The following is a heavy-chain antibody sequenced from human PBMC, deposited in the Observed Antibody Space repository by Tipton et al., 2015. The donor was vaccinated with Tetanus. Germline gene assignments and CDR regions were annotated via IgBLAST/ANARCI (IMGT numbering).Heavy chain of an antibody. CDR1: GFTFSLYS. CDR2: ISSTSTYI. D-gene: IGHD1-1*01. CDR3: ASGSTLDY. V-gene: IGHV3-21*01. Sequence: SLRLSCEVSGFTFSLYSMNWVRQAPGKGLEWVSSISSTSTYISYADSVKGRFTISRDNAKNSVFLQMNSLTAADTAVYYCASGSTLDYWGQGTLVTASS. J-gene: IGHJ4*02.